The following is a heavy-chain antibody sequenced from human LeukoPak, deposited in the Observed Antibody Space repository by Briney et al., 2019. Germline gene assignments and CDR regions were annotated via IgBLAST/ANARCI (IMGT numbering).Heavy chain of an antibody. CDR1: GYTFTGYY. J-gene: IGHJ4*02. CDR2: INPNSGGT. V-gene: IGHV1-2*02. D-gene: IGHD2-15*01. CDR3: AWEPYCSGGSCYSIDY. Sequence: ASVKVSCKASGYTFTGYYMHWVRQAPGQGLEWMGWINPNSGGTNYAQKFQGRVTMTMDTSISTVYMELSRLRSDDTAVYYCAWEPYCSGGSCYSIDYWGQGTLVTVSS.